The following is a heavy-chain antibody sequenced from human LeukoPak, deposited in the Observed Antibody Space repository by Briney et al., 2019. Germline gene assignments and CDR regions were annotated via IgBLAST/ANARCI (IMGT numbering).Heavy chain of an antibody. D-gene: IGHD5-18*01. CDR2: IKQDGSEK. Sequence: PGGSLRLSCAASGFTFSSYRMSWVRQAPGKGLEWVANIKQDGSEKYYVDSVKGRFTISRDNAKNSLYLQMNSLRAEDTAVYYCARAEFNREDPGYYYFDYWGQGTLVTVSS. V-gene: IGHV3-7*01. CDR1: GFTFSSYR. CDR3: ARAEFNREDPGYYYFDY. J-gene: IGHJ4*02.